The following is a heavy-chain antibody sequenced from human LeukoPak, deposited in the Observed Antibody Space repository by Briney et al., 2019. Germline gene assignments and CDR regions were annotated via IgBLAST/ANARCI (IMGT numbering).Heavy chain of an antibody. CDR2: VYPGDSNT. V-gene: IGHV5-51*01. CDR1: GYSFTTYW. Sequence: GESLKISCKDSGYSFTTYWIAWVRQMPGKGLEWMGVVYPGDSNTRYSPSFQGQVTFSADKSISTAFLQWSSLKASDTAMYYCATSYSRSSVYFYYGLDFWGQGTRSPSP. J-gene: IGHJ6*02. CDR3: ATSYSRSSVYFYYGLDF. D-gene: IGHD6-6*01.